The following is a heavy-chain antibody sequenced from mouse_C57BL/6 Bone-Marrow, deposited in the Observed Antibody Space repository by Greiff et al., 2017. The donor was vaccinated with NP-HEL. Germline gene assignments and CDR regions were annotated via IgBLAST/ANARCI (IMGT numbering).Heavy chain of an antibody. J-gene: IGHJ1*03. V-gene: IGHV1-50*01. CDR2: IDPSDSYT. Sequence: QVQLQQPGAELVKPGASVKLSCKASGYTFTSYWMQWVKQRPGQGLEWIGEIDPSDSYTNYNQKFKGKATLTVDTSSSTAYMQLSSLTAEDSAVDYCAPEGERGYCDVWGTGTTVTVSS. CDR1: GYTFTSYW. CDR3: APEGERGYCDV.